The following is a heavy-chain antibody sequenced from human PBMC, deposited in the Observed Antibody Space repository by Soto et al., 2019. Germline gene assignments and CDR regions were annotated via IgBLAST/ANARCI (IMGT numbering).Heavy chain of an antibody. D-gene: IGHD5-18*01. V-gene: IGHV1-69*05. Sequence: ASVKVSCKASGGTFSSYAISSVRQAPGQGLEWMGGIIPIFGTANYAQKLQGRVTMTTDTSTSTAYMELRSLRSDDTAVYYCARDSGYSYGYYDNWFDPWGQRTLVTVS. J-gene: IGHJ5*02. CDR2: IIPIFGTA. CDR3: ARDSGYSYGYYDNWFDP. CDR1: GGTFSSYA.